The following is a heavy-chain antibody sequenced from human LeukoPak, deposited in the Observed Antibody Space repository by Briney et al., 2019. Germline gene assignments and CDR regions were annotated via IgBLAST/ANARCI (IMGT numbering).Heavy chain of an antibody. CDR3: AKDRGSSSVRRDY. D-gene: IGHD6-6*01. V-gene: IGHV3-23*01. CDR1: GFTFSSYA. Sequence: GGSLRLSCAASGFTFSSYAMSWVRRAPGKGLEWVSAISGSGGSTYYADSVKGRFTISRDNSKNTLYLQMNSLRAEDTAVYYCAKDRGSSSVRRDYWGQGTLVTVSS. J-gene: IGHJ4*02. CDR2: ISGSGGST.